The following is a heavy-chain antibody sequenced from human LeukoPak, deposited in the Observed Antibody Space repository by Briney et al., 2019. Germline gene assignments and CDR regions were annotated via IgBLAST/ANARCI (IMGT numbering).Heavy chain of an antibody. Sequence: PSETLSLTCAVYGGSFSGYYWSWIRQPPGKGLEWIGEINHSGSTNYNPSLRSRVTISVDKSKNQFSLKLSSVTAADTAVYYCAASGYFAFDFWGQGTMVTVSS. CDR2: INHSGST. CDR1: GGSFSGYY. D-gene: IGHD3-22*01. J-gene: IGHJ3*01. V-gene: IGHV4-34*01. CDR3: AASGYFAFDF.